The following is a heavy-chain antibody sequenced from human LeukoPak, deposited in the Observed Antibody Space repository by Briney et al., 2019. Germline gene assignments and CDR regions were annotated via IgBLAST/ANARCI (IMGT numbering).Heavy chain of an antibody. D-gene: IGHD5-12*01. CDR2: ITSGSSYI. J-gene: IGHJ4*02. Sequence: GGSLRLSCAASGFTFSSYNMNWVRQAPGQGLEWVSSITSGSSYIYYADSVKGRFTISRDNAKSSLYQQMNSLRADDTALYYCAKNEVWWLPDSWGQGTLVTVSS. V-gene: IGHV3-21*01. CDR1: GFTFSSYN. CDR3: AKNEVWWLPDS.